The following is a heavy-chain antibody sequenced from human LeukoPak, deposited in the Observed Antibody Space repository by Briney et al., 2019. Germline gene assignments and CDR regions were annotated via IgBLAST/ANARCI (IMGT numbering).Heavy chain of an antibody. CDR3: ARRGSSWYDWSANWFDP. J-gene: IGHJ5*02. CDR2: IYYSGST. CDR1: GGSISSYY. V-gene: IGHV4-59*08. D-gene: IGHD6-13*01. Sequence: SETLSLACTVSGGSISSYYWSWIRQPPGKGLEWIGYIYYSGSTNYNPSLKSRVTISVDTSKNQSSLKLSSVTAADTAVYYCARRGSSWYDWSANWFDPWGQGTLVTVSS.